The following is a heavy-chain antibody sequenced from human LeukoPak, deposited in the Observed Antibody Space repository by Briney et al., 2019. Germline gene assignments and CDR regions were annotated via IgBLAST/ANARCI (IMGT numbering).Heavy chain of an antibody. CDR2: IIPILGIA. D-gene: IGHD5-12*01. CDR1: GGTFSSYA. J-gene: IGHJ6*02. CDR3: ARVAPGGYDYVNYYYGMDV. V-gene: IGHV1-69*04. Sequence: SVKVSCKASGGTFSSYAISWVRQAPGQGLEWMGRIIPILGIANYAQKFQGRVTITADKSTSTAYMELSSLRSEDTAVYYCARVAPGGYDYVNYYYGMDVWGQGTTVTVSS.